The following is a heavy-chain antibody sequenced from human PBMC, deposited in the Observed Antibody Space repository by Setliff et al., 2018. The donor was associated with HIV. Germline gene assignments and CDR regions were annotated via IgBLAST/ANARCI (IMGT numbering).Heavy chain of an antibody. D-gene: IGHD3-16*01. CDR1: GYTFTGYY. V-gene: IGHV3-74*01. CDR2: INSDGSVT. Sequence: SCKTSGYTFTGYYVHWVRQSPGKGLVWVSRINSDGSVTNYADSVKGRFTISRDNAKNTLYLQMSSLRADDTAVYYCARVDDDYVWARTYFDYWGQGSLVTVSS. CDR3: ARVDDDYVWARTYFDY. J-gene: IGHJ4*02.